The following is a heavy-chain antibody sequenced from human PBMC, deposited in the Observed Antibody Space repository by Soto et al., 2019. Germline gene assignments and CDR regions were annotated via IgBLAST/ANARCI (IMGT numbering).Heavy chain of an antibody. D-gene: IGHD1-26*01. Sequence: WGSLRLSCAASRFTFISYWIYCVRQSPLKGLVWVSRINSDGSSTRYADSVKGRFSISRDNSKSTLYLQMNTLRAEDTAVYYCARRREGYYYGLDVWGQGTTVTVSS. J-gene: IGHJ6*02. CDR2: INSDGSST. CDR1: RFTFISYW. V-gene: IGHV3-74*01. CDR3: ARRREGYYYGLDV.